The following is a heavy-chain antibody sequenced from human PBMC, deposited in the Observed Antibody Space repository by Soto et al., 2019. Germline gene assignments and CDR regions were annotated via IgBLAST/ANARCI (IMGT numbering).Heavy chain of an antibody. CDR2: IYYSGST. V-gene: IGHV4-31*03. CDR1: GGSISSGGYY. Sequence: SETLSLTCTVSGGSISSGGYYWSWIRQHPGKGLEWIGYIYYSGSTYYNPSLKSRVTISVDTSKNQFSLKLSSVTAADTAVYYWGEESGRESSSTFDYWGQGTLVTVSS. D-gene: IGHD6-6*01. CDR3: GEESGRESSSTFDY. J-gene: IGHJ4*02.